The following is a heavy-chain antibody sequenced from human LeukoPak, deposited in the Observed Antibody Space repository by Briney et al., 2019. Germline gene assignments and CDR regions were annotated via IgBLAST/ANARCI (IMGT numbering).Heavy chain of an antibody. V-gene: IGHV1-3*04. J-gene: IGHJ4*02. CDR1: GYTFTSYA. CDR2: INTGNGNT. Sequence: WASVMVSCKASGYTFTSYAIHWVRQAPGQRLEWMGWINTGNGNTKYSQRFEGRVTVTTDTSAAAAYMELSSLRSEDTAVYYCARDRAMADYWGQGTLVTVSS. D-gene: IGHD5-18*01. CDR3: ARDRAMADY.